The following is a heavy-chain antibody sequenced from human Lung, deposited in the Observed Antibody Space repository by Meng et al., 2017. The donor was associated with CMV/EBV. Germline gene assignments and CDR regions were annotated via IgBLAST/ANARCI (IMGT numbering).Heavy chain of an antibody. V-gene: IGHV1-46*01. D-gene: IGHD4-23*01. CDR1: GYTFTSYY. CDR2: INPSGGST. Sequence: ASXXVSXKASGYTFTSYYMHWVRQAAGQGLEWMGIINPSGGSTSYAQKFQGRVTMTRDTSTSTVYMELSSLRSEDTAVYYCAIAMVVTGFSDHDAFDIWGQGTXVT. CDR3: AIAMVVTGFSDHDAFDI. J-gene: IGHJ3*02.